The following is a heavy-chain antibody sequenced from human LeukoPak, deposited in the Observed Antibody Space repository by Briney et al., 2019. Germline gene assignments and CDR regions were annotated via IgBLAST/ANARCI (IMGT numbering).Heavy chain of an antibody. CDR3: ARVVTVSGRRFDH. CDR2: ISRSSSTI. CDR1: GFTFSSDS. D-gene: IGHD1-1*01. V-gene: IGHV3-48*01. Sequence: VGSLRLSCAASGFTFSSDSMSWVRQAPGEGLEWISYISRSSSTIYYADSVRGRFTISRDNGKSSLYLQMDSLRAEDTAVYFCARVVTVSGRRFDHWGQGTLVTVSS. J-gene: IGHJ4*02.